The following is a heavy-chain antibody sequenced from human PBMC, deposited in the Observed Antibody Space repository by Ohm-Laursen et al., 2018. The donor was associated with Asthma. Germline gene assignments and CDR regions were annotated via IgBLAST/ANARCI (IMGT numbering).Heavy chain of an antibody. J-gene: IGHJ6*02. CDR2: IIPIFGTA. CDR3: ASPVRANHPTFDFWAYYYYGMDV. CDR1: GGTFSSYA. V-gene: IGHV1-69*01. Sequence: ASSVKASCKASGGTFSSYAISWVRQAPGQGLEWMGGIIPIFGTANYAQKFQGRVTITADESTSTAYMELSSLRSEDTAVYYCASPVRANHPTFDFWAYYYYGMDVWGQGTTVTVSS. D-gene: IGHD3-3*01.